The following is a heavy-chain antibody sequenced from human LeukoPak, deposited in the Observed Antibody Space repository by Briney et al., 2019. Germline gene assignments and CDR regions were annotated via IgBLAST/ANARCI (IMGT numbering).Heavy chain of an antibody. Sequence: PGGSLRLSCAASGFTFGNYWMSWVRQAPGKGLEWGANIKQDGSDKYYVDSVTGRFTISRDNAKNSLYLQMNSLRAEDTAVYYCARWATSFDLWGQGTLVTVSS. CDR2: IKQDGSDK. CDR3: ARWATSFDL. CDR1: GFTFGNYW. D-gene: IGHD6-6*01. J-gene: IGHJ4*02. V-gene: IGHV3-7*01.